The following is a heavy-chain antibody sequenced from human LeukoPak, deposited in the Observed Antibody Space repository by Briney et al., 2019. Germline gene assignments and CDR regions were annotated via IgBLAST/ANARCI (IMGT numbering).Heavy chain of an antibody. D-gene: IGHD3-10*01. Sequence: GGSLRLSCTASGFTFGDYAMSWVRQAPGKGLEWVGFIRSKAYGGTTEYAASVKGRFTISRDDSKSIAYLQMNSLRAEDTAVYYCATIWFGELSNAFDIWGQGTMVTVSS. V-gene: IGHV3-49*04. CDR3: ATIWFGELSNAFDI. J-gene: IGHJ3*02. CDR1: GFTFGDYA. CDR2: IRSKAYGGTT.